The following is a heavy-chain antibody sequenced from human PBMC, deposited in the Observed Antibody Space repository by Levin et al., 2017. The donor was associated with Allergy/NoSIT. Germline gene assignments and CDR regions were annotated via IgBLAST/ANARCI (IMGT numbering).Heavy chain of an antibody. CDR1: GFTFDEYA. J-gene: IGHJ5*02. D-gene: IGHD2-2*01. Sequence: GESLKISCAASGFTFDEYAMHWLRQAPGTGLEWVGLINWDGSKTYFADSVKGRFSISRDDIKSSLYLEMDSLRPEDTALYYCAKENCTSSTCYTNWFDPWGQGTLVTVSS. V-gene: IGHV3-43D*04. CDR2: INWDGSKT. CDR3: AKENCTSSTCYTNWFDP.